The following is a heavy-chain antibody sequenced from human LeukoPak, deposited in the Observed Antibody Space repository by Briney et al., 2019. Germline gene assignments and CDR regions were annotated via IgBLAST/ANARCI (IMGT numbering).Heavy chain of an antibody. V-gene: IGHV3-30-3*01. CDR3: ARGSEQWLVPLN. J-gene: IGHJ4*02. D-gene: IGHD6-19*01. CDR2: ISYDGSNK. Sequence: GGSLRLSCAASGFTFSSYAMHWVRQAPGKGLEWVAVISYDGSNKYYADSVKGRFTISRDNSKNTLYLQMNSLRAEDTAVYYCARGSEQWLVPLNWGQGTLVTVSS. CDR1: GFTFSSYA.